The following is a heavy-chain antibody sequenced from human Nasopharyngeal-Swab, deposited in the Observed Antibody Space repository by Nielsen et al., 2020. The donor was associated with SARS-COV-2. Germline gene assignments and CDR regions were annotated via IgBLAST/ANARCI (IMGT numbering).Heavy chain of an antibody. CDR3: TALRSYYYDSTDPSGY. Sequence: VRQAPGKGLEWVGRIKSKTDGGTTDYAAPVKGRFTISRDDSKNTLYLQMNSLKTEGTAVYYCTALRSYYYDSTDPSGYWGQGTLVTVSS. D-gene: IGHD3-22*01. V-gene: IGHV3-15*01. J-gene: IGHJ4*02. CDR2: IKSKTDGGTT.